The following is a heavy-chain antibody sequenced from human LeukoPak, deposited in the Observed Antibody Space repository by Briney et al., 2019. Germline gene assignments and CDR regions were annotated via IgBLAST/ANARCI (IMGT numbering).Heavy chain of an antibody. V-gene: IGHV3-30-3*01. CDR1: GFTFSSYA. D-gene: IGHD3-22*01. Sequence: GGSLRLSCAASGFTFSSYAMHWVRQAPGKGLEWVAVISYDGSNKYYADSVKGRFTISRDNSKNTLYLQMNSLRAEDTAVYYCARVGDYYDSSGYDYYYYYGMDVWGQGTTVTVSS. CDR2: ISYDGSNK. CDR3: ARVGDYYDSSGYDYYYYYGMDV. J-gene: IGHJ6*02.